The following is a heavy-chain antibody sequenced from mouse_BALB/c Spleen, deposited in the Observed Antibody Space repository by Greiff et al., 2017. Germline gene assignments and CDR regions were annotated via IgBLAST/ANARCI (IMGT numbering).Heavy chain of an antibody. J-gene: IGHJ2*01. V-gene: IGHV1-69*02. CDR2: IDPSDSET. CDR3: ARCRTYGSRYFDY. D-gene: IGHD1-1*01. Sequence: QVQLQQPGAELVKPGAPVKLSCKASGYTFTSYWMNWVKQRPGRGLEWIGRIDPSDSETHYNQKFKDKATLTVDKSSSTAYIQLSSLTSEDSAVYYCARCRTYGSRYFDYWGQGTTLTVSS. CDR1: GYTFTSYW.